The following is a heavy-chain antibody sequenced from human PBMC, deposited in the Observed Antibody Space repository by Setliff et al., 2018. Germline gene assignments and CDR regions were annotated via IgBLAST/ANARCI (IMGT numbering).Heavy chain of an antibody. CDR2: INPSGGNT. CDR1: GGTFSSYA. CDR3: ARVASSGYYYGRGNVPPDY. Sequence: ASVKVSCKASGGTFSSYAISWVRQAPGQGLEWMGIINPSGGNTSYAQKFQGRVTMTRNTPISTAYMERRSLRSEDTAVYYCARVASSGYYYGRGNVPPDYWGQGTLVTVSS. V-gene: IGHV1-8*02. J-gene: IGHJ4*02. D-gene: IGHD3-22*01.